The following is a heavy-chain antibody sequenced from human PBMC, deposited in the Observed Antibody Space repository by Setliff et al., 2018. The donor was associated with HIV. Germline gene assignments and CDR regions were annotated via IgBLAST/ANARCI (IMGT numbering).Heavy chain of an antibody. CDR1: GGSFNAYY. V-gene: IGHV4-34*01. Sequence: KTSETLSLTCDVSGGSFNAYYWSWIRQPPGKGLEWIGESNHSGNTTYNPSLKSRVTISVDTTKNQFSLKLNTVTAADTAVYYCHLEVPLMMGTTPPLWGQGTLVTVSS. J-gene: IGHJ4*02. CDR2: SNHSGNT. D-gene: IGHD2-15*01. CDR3: HLEVPLMMGTTPPL.